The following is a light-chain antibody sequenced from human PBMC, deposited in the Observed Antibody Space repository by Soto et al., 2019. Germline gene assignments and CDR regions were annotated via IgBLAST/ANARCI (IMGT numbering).Light chain of an antibody. J-gene: IGLJ2*01. V-gene: IGLV2-8*01. CDR3: SSYTGSNNHVV. CDR1: SSDVGGYNY. Sequence: QSALTQPPSASGSPGQSVTISCTGTSSDVGGYNYVSWYQHHPGKAPRLMIYEVSKRPSGVPDRFSGSKSGTTASLTVSGLQAEDEGDYYCSSYTGSNNHVVFGGGTKLTVL. CDR2: EVS.